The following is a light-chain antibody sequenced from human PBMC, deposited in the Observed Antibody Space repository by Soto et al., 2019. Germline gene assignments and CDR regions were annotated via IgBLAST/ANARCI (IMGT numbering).Light chain of an antibody. V-gene: IGKV4-1*01. CDR3: QQYYSTPWT. J-gene: IGKJ1*01. CDR2: WAS. CDR1: QCVLYSSNNKNY. Sequence: DIVMNQSPDSLAVSLGERATINCKSRQCVLYSSNNKNYLAWYQQKPGQPPKLLIYWASTRESGVPDRFSGSGSGTDFTLTISSLQAEDVAVYYCQQYYSTPWTFGQGTKVEIK.